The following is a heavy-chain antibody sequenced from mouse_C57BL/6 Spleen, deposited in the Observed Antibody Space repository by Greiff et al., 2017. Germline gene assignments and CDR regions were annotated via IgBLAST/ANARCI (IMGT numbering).Heavy chain of an antibody. J-gene: IGHJ4*01. Sequence: EVQLQQSGPELVKPGASVKIPCKASGYTFTDYNMDWVKQSHGKSLEWIGDINPNNGGTIYNQKFKGKATLTVDKSSSTAYMALRSLTSEDTAVYYCAREPWGYDEAMDYWGQGTSDTVSS. CDR3: AREPWGYDEAMDY. CDR1: GYTFTDYN. D-gene: IGHD2-2*01. CDR2: INPNNGGT. V-gene: IGHV1-18*01.